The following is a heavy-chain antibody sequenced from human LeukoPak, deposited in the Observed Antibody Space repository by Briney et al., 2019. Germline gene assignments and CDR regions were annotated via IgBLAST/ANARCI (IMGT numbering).Heavy chain of an antibody. CDR3: ARRTHPWTGMDV. D-gene: IGHD3/OR15-3a*01. CDR2: IYTTGST. V-gene: IGHV4-61*02. Sequence: SETLSLTCTVSGGSISRGNYYYNWIRQPAGKRLEWIGRIYTTGSTYYNPSLKSRVTMSIDTSKNEFSLDLSSVTAADTAVYYCARRTHPWTGMDVWGQGTTVTVSS. J-gene: IGHJ6*02. CDR1: GGSISRGNYY.